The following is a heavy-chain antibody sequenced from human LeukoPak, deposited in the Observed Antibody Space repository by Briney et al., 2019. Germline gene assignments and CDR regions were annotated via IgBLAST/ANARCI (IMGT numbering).Heavy chain of an antibody. J-gene: IGHJ3*02. CDR3: ARARRFAAAGTTAFDI. V-gene: IGHV4-30-4*08. CDR2: IYYSGNT. Sequence: SETLSLTCTVSGGSVSSGDYYWSWIRQPPGKGLGWIGYIYYSGNTYYNPSLKSRLTISVDTSKNQFSLKLTSVTAADTAVYYCARARRFAAAGTTAFDIWGQGTMVTVSS. D-gene: IGHD6-13*01. CDR1: GGSVSSGDYY.